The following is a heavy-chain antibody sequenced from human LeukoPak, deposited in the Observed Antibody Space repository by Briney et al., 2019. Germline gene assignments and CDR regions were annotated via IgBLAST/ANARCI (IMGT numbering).Heavy chain of an antibody. V-gene: IGHV4-34*01. CDR3: ARSRRYNWNYRQQYFDY. CDR2: INHSGST. CDR1: GGSFSGYY. J-gene: IGHJ4*02. D-gene: IGHD1-7*01. Sequence: ASETLSLTCAVYGGSFSGYYWSWIRQPPGKGLEWIGEINHSGSTNYNPSLKSGVTISLDTSKNQFSLKLSSVTAADTAVYYCARSRRYNWNYRQQYFDYWGQGTLVTVSS.